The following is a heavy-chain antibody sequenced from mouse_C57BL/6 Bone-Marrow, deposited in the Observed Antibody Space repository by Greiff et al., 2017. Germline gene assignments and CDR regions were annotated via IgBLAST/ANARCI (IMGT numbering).Heavy chain of an antibody. J-gene: IGHJ2*01. CDR3: ARSITTLVAWDLDY. CDR2: FDPSDSDT. CDR1: GYTFTSYW. D-gene: IGHD1-1*01. V-gene: IGHV1-69*01. Sequence: VQLQQPGAELVMPGASVKLSCKASGYTFTSYWMHWVKQRPGQGLEWIGKFDPSDSDTKYNQKFKGKSTLTVDKSSSTAYMQLSSLTSEDSAVYYCARSITTLVAWDLDYWGQGNTLTVSS.